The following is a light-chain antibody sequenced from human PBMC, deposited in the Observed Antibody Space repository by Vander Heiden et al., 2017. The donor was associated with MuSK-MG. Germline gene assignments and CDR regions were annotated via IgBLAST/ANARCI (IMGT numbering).Light chain of an antibody. J-gene: IGKJ3*01. CDR1: QSVSSSY. Sequence: GTLSLSPGERATLSCRASQSVSSSYLAWYQQKPGQAPRLLIYGASSRATGIPDRFSGSGYGTYFTLTISRREPEEFAVYYCKQDGSSPSLTFGHGTKVDIK. CDR2: GAS. CDR3: KQDGSSPSLT. V-gene: IGKV3-20*01.